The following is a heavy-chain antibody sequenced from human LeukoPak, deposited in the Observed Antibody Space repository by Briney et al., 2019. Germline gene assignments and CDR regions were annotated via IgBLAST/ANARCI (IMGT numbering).Heavy chain of an antibody. CDR1: GYSISSGYY. V-gene: IGHV4-38-2*02. D-gene: IGHD1/OR15-1a*01. CDR3: ARDLYNWNNDY. J-gene: IGHJ4*02. CDR2: INHSGST. Sequence: SETLSLTCTVSGYSISSGYYWGWIRQPPGKRLGRIWSINHSGSTSYKPSLKSPVTISVDTSKNQFSLKLSSVTAADTAVYYCARDLYNWNNDYWGQGTLVTVSS.